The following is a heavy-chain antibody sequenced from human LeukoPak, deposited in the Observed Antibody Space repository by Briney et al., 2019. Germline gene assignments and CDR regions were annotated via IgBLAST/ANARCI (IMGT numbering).Heavy chain of an antibody. J-gene: IGHJ4*02. V-gene: IGHV3-23*01. CDR2: ISGSGVT. D-gene: IGHD3-3*01. CDR3: ARDVYTDFWSGPDY. Sequence: GGSLGLSCAASGFTFSSYAMSWVGQGPGKGLEWVSTISGSGVTYYADSVKGRFTISRDNSKNTLYLQMNSLRAEDTAVYYCARDVYTDFWSGPDYWGQGTLVTVSS. CDR1: GFTFSSYA.